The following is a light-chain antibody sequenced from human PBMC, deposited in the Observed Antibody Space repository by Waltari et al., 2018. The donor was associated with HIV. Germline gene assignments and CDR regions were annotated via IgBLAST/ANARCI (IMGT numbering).Light chain of an antibody. J-gene: IGLJ3*02. Sequence: QSALTQPASVSGSPGQSITISCTGTSSDVGGYNYVSWYQQHPGKAPKLMIYDVSKRPSGGSNRFSGSKSGNTASLTISGLQAEDEADYDCCSYAGSSTWVFGGGTKLTVL. CDR1: SSDVGGYNY. CDR3: CSYAGSSTWV. CDR2: DVS. V-gene: IGLV2-23*02.